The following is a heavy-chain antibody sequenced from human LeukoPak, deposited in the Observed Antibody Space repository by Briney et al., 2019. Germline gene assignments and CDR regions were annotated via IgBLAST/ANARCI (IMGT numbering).Heavy chain of an antibody. CDR3: ARVGPGGDGYNYGYFDY. D-gene: IGHD5-24*01. Sequence: PGGSLRLSCAASGFTVSNNYMSWVRQAPGKGLEWVSVMYGGGSTYYADSVKGRFTISRDNSKNALFLQMNSLRAEDTAVYYCARVGPGGDGYNYGYFDYWGQGTLVTVSS. CDR1: GFTVSNNY. V-gene: IGHV3-53*01. J-gene: IGHJ4*02. CDR2: MYGGGST.